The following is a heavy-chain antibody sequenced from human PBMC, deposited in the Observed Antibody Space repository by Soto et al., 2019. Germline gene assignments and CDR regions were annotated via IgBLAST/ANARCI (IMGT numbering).Heavy chain of an antibody. V-gene: IGHV3-23*01. CDR3: AKAGGDCSGGSCYSNQGDY. CDR2: IVGSGSST. Sequence: GGSLRLSCAASGFTFSSYAMSWVRQAPGKGLEWVSGIVGSGSSTYYADSVKGRFTISRDNSQSTLYLQMNSLRDDDTALYYCAKAGGDCSGGSCYSNQGDYWGQGTLVTVSS. CDR1: GFTFSSYA. J-gene: IGHJ4*02. D-gene: IGHD2-15*01.